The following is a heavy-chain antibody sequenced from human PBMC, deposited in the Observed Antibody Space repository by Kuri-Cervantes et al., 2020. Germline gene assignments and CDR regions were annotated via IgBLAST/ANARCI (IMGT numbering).Heavy chain of an antibody. D-gene: IGHD3-3*01. V-gene: IGHV4-4*07. Sequence: SQTLSLTCAASGFTFSSYWMSWVRQAPGKGLEWIGRIYTSGSTNYNPSLKSRVTMSVDTSKNQFSLKLSSVTAADTAVYYCARDLGSYYDFWSGYLGVSGYYYGMDVWGQGTTVTVSS. CDR2: IYTSGST. CDR3: ARDLGSYYDFWSGYLGVSGYYYGMDV. J-gene: IGHJ6*02. CDR1: GFTFSSYW.